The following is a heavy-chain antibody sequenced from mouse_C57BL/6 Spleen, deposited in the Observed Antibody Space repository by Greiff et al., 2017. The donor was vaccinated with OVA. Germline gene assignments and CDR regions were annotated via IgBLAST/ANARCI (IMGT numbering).Heavy chain of an antibody. CDR2: IYPGDGDT. CDR1: GYAFSSYW. CDR3: ARRGDDYDYHWYFDV. Sequence: QVQLQQSGAELVKPGASVKISCKASGYAFSSYWMNWVKQRPGKGLEWIGQIYPGDGDTNYNGKFKGKATLTADKSSSTAYMQLSSLTSEDSAVYFCARRGDDYDYHWYFDVWGTGTTVTVSS. J-gene: IGHJ1*03. D-gene: IGHD2-4*01. V-gene: IGHV1-80*01.